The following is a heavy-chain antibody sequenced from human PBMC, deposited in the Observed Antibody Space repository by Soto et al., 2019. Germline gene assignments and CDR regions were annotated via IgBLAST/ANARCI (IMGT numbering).Heavy chain of an antibody. J-gene: IGHJ4*02. CDR2: VYYRGRS. V-gene: IGHV4-39*01. D-gene: IGHD4-17*01. CDR3: VSQRTTVPTQAYFDY. CDR1: GGSVTNSSYY. Sequence: SETLSLTCTVSGGSVTNSSYYWGWIRQSPGKGLEWIGSVYYRGRSYSKSSVKSRVTISVDTSKNRFSLSLNSVTASDTAVYFCVSQRTTVPTQAYFDYWGPGALVTVPQ.